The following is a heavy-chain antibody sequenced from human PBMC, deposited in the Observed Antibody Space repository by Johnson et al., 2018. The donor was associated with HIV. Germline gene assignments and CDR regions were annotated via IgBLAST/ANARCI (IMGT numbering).Heavy chain of an antibody. CDR1: GFTFSSYG. J-gene: IGHJ3*02. CDR3: AKDPTYDSSGYYGDAFDI. Sequence: QMQLVESGGGVVQPGGSLRLSCAASGFTFSSYGMHWVRQAPGKGLEWVAFIRYDGSNNYYADSVKGRFTISRDNSKNTLYLQMNSLRAEDTAVYYCAKDPTYDSSGYYGDAFDIWGQGTMVTVSS. V-gene: IGHV3-30*02. CDR2: IRYDGSNN. D-gene: IGHD3-22*01.